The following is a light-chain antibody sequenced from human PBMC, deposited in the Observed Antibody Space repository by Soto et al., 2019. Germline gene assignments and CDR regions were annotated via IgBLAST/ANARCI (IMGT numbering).Light chain of an antibody. V-gene: IGLV1-47*02. CDR1: SSNIGSNY. CDR3: AAWDDSLSGYV. CDR2: SNN. Sequence: QSVLTRPPSASGTPGQRVTISCSGSSSNIGSNYVYWYQQLPGTAPKLLIYSNNQRPSGVPDRSSGSKSGTSASLAISGLRSEDEADYYCAAWDDSLSGYVFGTGTKVTVL. J-gene: IGLJ1*01.